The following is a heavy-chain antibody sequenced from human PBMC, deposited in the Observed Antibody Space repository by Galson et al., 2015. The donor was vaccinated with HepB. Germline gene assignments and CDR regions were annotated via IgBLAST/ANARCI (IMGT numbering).Heavy chain of an antibody. Sequence: SLRLSCAASGFTFSDYYLSWIRQAPGKGLEWLSYISSSAIYANSADSVKGRFTISRDNVKNSLFLQMNNLTADDTAVYYCARVAHSDYGDHAHFDSWGRGTLVSVSS. J-gene: IGHJ4*02. D-gene: IGHD4-17*01. CDR2: ISSSAIYA. CDR3: ARVAHSDYGDHAHFDS. V-gene: IGHV3-11*06. CDR1: GFTFSDYY.